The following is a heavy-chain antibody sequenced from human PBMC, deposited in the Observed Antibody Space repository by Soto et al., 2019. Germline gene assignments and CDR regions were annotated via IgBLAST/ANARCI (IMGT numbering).Heavy chain of an antibody. D-gene: IGHD2-2*01. Sequence: QVQLQESGPGLVKPSQTLSLTCTVSGGSISSGGYYWSWIRQHPGKGLEWIGYIYYSGSTYYNPSLKSRVTIPVDTSKNQFSLKLSSVTAADTAVYYCARDASPRYCSSTSCKRGGFDYWGQGTLVTVSS. V-gene: IGHV4-31*03. CDR1: GGSISSGGYY. J-gene: IGHJ4*02. CDR2: IYYSGST. CDR3: ARDASPRYCSSTSCKRGGFDY.